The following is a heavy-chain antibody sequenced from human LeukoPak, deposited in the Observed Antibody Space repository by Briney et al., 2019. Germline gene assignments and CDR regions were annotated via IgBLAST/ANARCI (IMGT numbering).Heavy chain of an antibody. D-gene: IGHD4-17*01. Sequence: GGSLRLSCATSGFTFSSYGMNWVRQAPGKGLEWLASIRSDNSDTYYADSVKGRFTISRDNSKNTVYLQMNNLRVEDTAVFYCVNGESFYGDYGFDYWGQGTLVTVSS. V-gene: IGHV3-30*02. J-gene: IGHJ4*02. CDR2: IRSDNSDT. CDR1: GFTFSSYG. CDR3: VNGESFYGDYGFDY.